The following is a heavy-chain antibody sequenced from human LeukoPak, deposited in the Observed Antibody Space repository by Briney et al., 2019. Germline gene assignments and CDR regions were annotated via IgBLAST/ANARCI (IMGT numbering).Heavy chain of an antibody. CDR3: ARDLVRGTSDY. V-gene: IGHV3-30*03. J-gene: IGHJ4*02. CDR2: ISYDGTNK. Sequence: GGSLRFSCAASGFTFSNYDMHWVRQAPGKGLEWVAVISYDGTNKYYADSVKGRFTISRDNSKSTLYLQMNGLRDEDTAVYYCARDLVRGTSDYWGQGTLVTVSS. D-gene: IGHD3-10*01. CDR1: GFTFSNYD.